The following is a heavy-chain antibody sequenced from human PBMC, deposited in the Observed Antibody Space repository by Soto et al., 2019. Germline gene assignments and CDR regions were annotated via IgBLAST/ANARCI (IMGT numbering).Heavy chain of an antibody. CDR3: ARHRVECISWYYQLDY. Sequence: SETMSLTCSVSGGSINSSKYWAWVRQSTGRGLEWIGTISYGGSTYYNPSFQSRVTISVDASKNPFALRLISATAADTSTYFCARHRVECISWYYQLDYWGPGTLVTVSS. CDR2: ISYGGST. D-gene: IGHD6-13*01. J-gene: IGHJ4*02. V-gene: IGHV4-39*02. CDR1: GGSINSSKY.